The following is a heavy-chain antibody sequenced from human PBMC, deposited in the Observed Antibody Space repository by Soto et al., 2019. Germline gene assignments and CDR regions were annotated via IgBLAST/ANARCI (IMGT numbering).Heavy chain of an antibody. CDR1: GFTFSSYA. V-gene: IGHV3-30-3*01. J-gene: IGHJ5*02. CDR2: ISYDGSNK. D-gene: IGHD3-22*01. Sequence: GSLGLSCAASGFTFSSYAMHGVRQAPGKGLEWVAVISYDGSNKYYADSVKGRFTISRDNSKNTLYLQMNSLRAEDTAVYYCAREGGYYYDSPVGVNWFDPWGQGTLVTVSS. CDR3: AREGGYYYDSPVGVNWFDP.